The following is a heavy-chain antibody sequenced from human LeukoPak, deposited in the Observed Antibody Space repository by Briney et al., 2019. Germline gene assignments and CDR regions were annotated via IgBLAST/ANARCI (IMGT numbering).Heavy chain of an antibody. J-gene: IGHJ6*02. CDR3: ARGLYSLYGMDV. D-gene: IGHD6-13*01. CDR1: GFTFSSYG. Sequence: GGSLRLSCAASGFTFSSYGMHWVRQAPGKGLEWVAVISYDGSNKYYADSVKGRFTISRDNSKNTLYLQMNSLRAEDTAVYYCARGLYSLYGMDVWGQGTTVTVSS. V-gene: IGHV3-30*03. CDR2: ISYDGSNK.